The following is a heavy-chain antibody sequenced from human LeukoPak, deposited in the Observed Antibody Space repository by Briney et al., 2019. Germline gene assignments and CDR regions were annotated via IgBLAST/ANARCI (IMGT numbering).Heavy chain of an antibody. CDR3: ASLRDGSTSKFNY. V-gene: IGHV4-31*03. Sequence: PSQTLSLTCSVSGDSISGDARCWNWMRQHPERSLEWIGRMYHSETAYNPSLRSRVTFSVDPSRNQFSLYLYFVADADTAVYYCASLRDGSTSKFNYWGRGTLVTVSS. D-gene: IGHD5-24*01. J-gene: IGHJ4*02. CDR2: MYHSET. CDR1: GDSISGDARC.